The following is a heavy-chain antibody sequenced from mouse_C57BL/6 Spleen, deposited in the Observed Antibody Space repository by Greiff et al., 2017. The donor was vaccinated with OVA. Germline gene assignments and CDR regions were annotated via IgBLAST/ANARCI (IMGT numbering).Heavy chain of an antibody. CDR1: GYTFTSYW. Sequence: QVQLQQPGAELVRPGSSVKLSCKASGYTFTSYWMHWVKQRPIQGLEWIGNIDPSDSETHYNQKFKDKATLSVDKSSSTAYMQLSSLTSEDSAVYYCARSPPCGDYAMDDWGQGTSVTVSS. CDR2: IDPSDSET. V-gene: IGHV1-52*01. J-gene: IGHJ4*01. CDR3: ARSPPCGDYAMDD.